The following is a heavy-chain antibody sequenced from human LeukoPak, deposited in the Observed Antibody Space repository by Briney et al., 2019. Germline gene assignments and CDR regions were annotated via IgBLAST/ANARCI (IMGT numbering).Heavy chain of an antibody. CDR1: GGTFSSYA. J-gene: IGHJ5*02. CDR3: ARDNSIPAAMGWFDP. Sequence: GASVKVSCKASGGTFSSYAISWVRQAPGRGREGMGGIIPIFGTANYAQKFQGSVTITTDESTSTAYMELSSLRSEDTAVYYCARDNSIPAAMGWFDPWGQGTLVTVSS. V-gene: IGHV1-69*05. D-gene: IGHD2-2*01. CDR2: IIPIFGTA.